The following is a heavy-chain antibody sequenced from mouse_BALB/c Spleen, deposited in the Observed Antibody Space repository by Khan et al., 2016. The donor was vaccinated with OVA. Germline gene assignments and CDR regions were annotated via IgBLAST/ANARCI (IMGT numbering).Heavy chain of an antibody. CDR1: GYTFTSYW. V-gene: IGHV1S41*01. Sequence: DLVKPGASVKLSCKASGYTFTSYWINWIKQRPGQGLEWIGRIGPGSSNAYYNDMFKDKATLTVDTSSNTAYIQLSSLSSEESAVYFCARENYYCRSCYAMDYWGQGTSVTVSA. J-gene: IGHJ4*01. D-gene: IGHD1-1*01. CDR2: IGPGSSNA. CDR3: ARENYYCRSCYAMDY.